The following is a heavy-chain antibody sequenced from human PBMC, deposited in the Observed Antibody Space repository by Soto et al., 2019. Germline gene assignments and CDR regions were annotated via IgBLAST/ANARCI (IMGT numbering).Heavy chain of an antibody. Sequence: QVQLVQSGAEVKKPGSSVKVSCKASGGTFSSYAISWVRQASGQGLEWMGGIMRIFGTANYAQKFQGRVTITADESTSTAYMELSSLRSEDTAVYYCASPTSAVVTPRYYYGMDVWGQETTVTVSS. CDR2: IMRIFGTA. J-gene: IGHJ6*02. V-gene: IGHV1-69*01. CDR3: ASPTSAVVTPRYYYGMDV. CDR1: GGTFSSYA. D-gene: IGHD2-21*02.